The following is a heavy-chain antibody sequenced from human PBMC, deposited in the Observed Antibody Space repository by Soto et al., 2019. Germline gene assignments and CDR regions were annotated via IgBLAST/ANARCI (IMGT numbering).Heavy chain of an antibody. CDR1: GLTLKDYA. CDR2: ISWNGESV. CDR3: VKDTYLLVGATHFDF. Sequence: EVQLVESGGGLVQPGRSLSLSFAASGLTLKDYAMNGFGQPPGRGLEWVAGISWNGESVSYADSVKGRFTISRDNAKNSLSLHMASLRAEDTAFYYCVKDTYLLVGATHFDFWGQGALVTVSS. J-gene: IGHJ4*02. D-gene: IGHD1-26*01. V-gene: IGHV3-9*01.